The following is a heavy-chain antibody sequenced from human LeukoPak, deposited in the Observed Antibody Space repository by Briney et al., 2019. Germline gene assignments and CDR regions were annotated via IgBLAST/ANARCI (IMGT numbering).Heavy chain of an antibody. Sequence: SETLSLTCAVYGGSFSGYYWSWIRQPPGKGLEWIGEINHSGSTNYNPSLKSRVTISVDTSKNQFSLKLSSVTAADAAVYYCARDRRRYGSGSPFDYWGQGTLVTVSS. D-gene: IGHD3-10*01. CDR2: INHSGST. CDR1: GGSFSGYY. J-gene: IGHJ4*02. V-gene: IGHV4-34*01. CDR3: ARDRRRYGSGSPFDY.